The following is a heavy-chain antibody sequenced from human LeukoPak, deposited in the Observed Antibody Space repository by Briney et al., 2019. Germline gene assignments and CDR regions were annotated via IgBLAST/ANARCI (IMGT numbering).Heavy chain of an antibody. CDR3: AKDLYGSGSYTYMDV. CDR2: IKQDGGEK. V-gene: IGHV3-7*03. Sequence: PGGSLRLSCAASGFPFSNYWMSWVRQAPGKGLEWVANIKQDGGEKYYVDSVKGRFTTSRDNGKNSLYLQMNSLRAEDTAVYYCAKDLYGSGSYTYMDVWGKGTSVTVSS. CDR1: GFPFSNYW. D-gene: IGHD3-10*01. J-gene: IGHJ6*03.